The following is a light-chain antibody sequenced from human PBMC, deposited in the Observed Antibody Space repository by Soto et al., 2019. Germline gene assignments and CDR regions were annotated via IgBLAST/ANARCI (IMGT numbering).Light chain of an antibody. V-gene: IGKV1-39*01. Sequence: DIQMTQSPSSLSASVGDRVTITCRASQSISSYLNWYQQKPGQAPKLLIYAASSLQSGVPSRFSGSGSGTAFTLTISSLQPEDFATYYWQQSYSTLSITFGQGTRLEIK. J-gene: IGKJ5*01. CDR3: QQSYSTLSIT. CDR2: AAS. CDR1: QSISSY.